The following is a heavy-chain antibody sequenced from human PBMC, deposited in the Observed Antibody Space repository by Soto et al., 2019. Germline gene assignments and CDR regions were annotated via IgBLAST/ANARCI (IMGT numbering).Heavy chain of an antibody. J-gene: IGHJ6*03. D-gene: IGHD6-19*01. CDR1: GYTFTSYA. V-gene: IGHV1-3*01. CDR2: INAGNGNT. CDR3: ARGGSGRDPYCYCYRNV. Sequence: ASVKVSCKASGYTFTSYAMHWVRQAPGQRLEWMGWINAGNGNTKYSQKFQGRVTMTTDTSTSTAYMELRSLRSEDTAVYYCARGGSGRDPYCYCYRNVWGKGTTVTVCS.